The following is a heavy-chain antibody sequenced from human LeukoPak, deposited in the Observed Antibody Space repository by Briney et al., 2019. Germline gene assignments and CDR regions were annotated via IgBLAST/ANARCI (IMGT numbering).Heavy chain of an antibody. CDR1: GGTFSSYA. D-gene: IGHD3-9*01. Sequence: ASVKVSCKASGGTFSSYAISWVRQAPGQGLEWMGRIIPIFGTANYAQKFQGRVTITTDESTSTAYMELSSLRSEDTAVYHCARDDLTGYYAHYYMDVWGKGTTVTVSS. V-gene: IGHV1-69*05. J-gene: IGHJ6*03. CDR3: ARDDLTGYYAHYYMDV. CDR2: IIPIFGTA.